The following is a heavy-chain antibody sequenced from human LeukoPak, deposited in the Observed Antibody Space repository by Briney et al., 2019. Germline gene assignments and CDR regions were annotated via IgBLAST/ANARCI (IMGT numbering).Heavy chain of an antibody. D-gene: IGHD3-10*01. CDR2: INPNSGGT. J-gene: IGHJ4*02. CDR1: GYTFTGYY. CDR3: ARDPYGSGIALDY. Sequence: ASVKVSCKASGYTFTGYYMHWVRQAPGQALEWMGWINPNSGGTNYAQKFRGWVTMTRDTSISTAYMELSRLRSDDTAVYYCARDPYGSGIALDYWGQGTLVTVSS. V-gene: IGHV1-2*04.